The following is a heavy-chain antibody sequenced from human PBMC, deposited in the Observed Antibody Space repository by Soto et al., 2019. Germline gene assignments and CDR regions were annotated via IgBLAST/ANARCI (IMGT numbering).Heavy chain of an antibody. D-gene: IGHD3-10*01. Sequence: VQLVQSGGGVKKPWSLVKGSCKGFGGNFNSYAISWVRQAPGQGVEWMGGIIPIFGTANYAQKFQGRVTITADESTSTAYMELSSLRSEDTAVYYCAWFGDSEKIKNWFDPWGQGTLVTVSS. V-gene: IGHV1-69*01. CDR2: IIPIFGTA. CDR1: GGNFNSYA. J-gene: IGHJ5*02. CDR3: AWFGDSEKIKNWFDP.